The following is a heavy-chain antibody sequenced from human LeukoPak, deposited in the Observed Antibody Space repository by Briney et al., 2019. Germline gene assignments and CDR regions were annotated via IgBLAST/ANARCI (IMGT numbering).Heavy chain of an antibody. CDR3: ARVGDGLNDAFDI. V-gene: IGHV1-2*05. J-gene: IGHJ3*02. CDR1: GYTFTGYY. D-gene: IGHD5-24*01. Sequence: EASVKVSCKASGYTFTGYYMNWVRQAPGQGLEWMGRINPNSGGTNYAQKFQGRVTMTRDTSISTAYMELSRLRSDDTVVYYCARVGDGLNDAFDIWGQGTMVTVSS. CDR2: INPNSGGT.